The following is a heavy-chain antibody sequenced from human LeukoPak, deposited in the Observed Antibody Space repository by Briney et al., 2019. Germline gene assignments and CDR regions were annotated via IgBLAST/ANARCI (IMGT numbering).Heavy chain of an antibody. Sequence: GASVKVSCKASGGTFSSYAISWVRQAPGQGLEWMGGIIPIFGTANYAQKFQGRVTITADKSTSTAYMELSSLRSEDTAVYYCAAELVGADPSPFDYWGQGTLVTVSS. CDR2: IIPIFGTA. J-gene: IGHJ4*02. CDR1: GGTFSSYA. CDR3: AAELVGADPSPFDY. V-gene: IGHV1-69*06. D-gene: IGHD1-26*01.